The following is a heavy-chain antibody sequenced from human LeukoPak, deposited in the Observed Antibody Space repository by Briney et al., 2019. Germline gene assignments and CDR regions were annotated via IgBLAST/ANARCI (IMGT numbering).Heavy chain of an antibody. J-gene: IGHJ4*02. D-gene: IGHD3-16*01. CDR2: ISSSSSTI. V-gene: IGHV3-48*01. Sequence: GGSLRLSCAASGFTFSSYSMNWVRQAPGQGQEWVSYISSSSSTIYYADSVKGRFTISRDNAKNSLYLQMNSLRAEDTAVYYCARDGGVVALDYWGQGTLVTVSS. CDR1: GFTFSSYS. CDR3: ARDGGVVALDY.